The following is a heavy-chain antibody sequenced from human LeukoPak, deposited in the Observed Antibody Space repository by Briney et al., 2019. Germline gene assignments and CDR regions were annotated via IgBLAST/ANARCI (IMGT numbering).Heavy chain of an antibody. V-gene: IGHV3-9*01. CDR3: ARAYCGGDCTDAFDI. J-gene: IGHJ3*02. CDR1: GFTVSSNY. CDR2: ISWNSGSI. D-gene: IGHD2-21*02. Sequence: GGSLRLSCAASGFTVSSNYMSWVRQAPGKGLEWVSGISWNSGSIGYADSVKGRFTISRDNAKNSLYLQMNSLRAEDTALYYCARAYCGGDCTDAFDIWGQGTMVTVSS.